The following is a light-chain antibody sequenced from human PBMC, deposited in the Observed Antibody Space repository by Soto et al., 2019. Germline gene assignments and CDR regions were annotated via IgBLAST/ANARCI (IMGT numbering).Light chain of an antibody. CDR1: QNINNY. Sequence: DIQMTQSPSSLSASVGDRVTITCQASQNINNYLNWYQQKPGRAPKLLIYDASNLEAGVPSRFRGSGSGTDFTFTISRLQPEDIATYYCQQYEHLHTFGQGTRLEIK. CDR2: DAS. CDR3: QQYEHLHT. J-gene: IGKJ5*01. V-gene: IGKV1-33*01.